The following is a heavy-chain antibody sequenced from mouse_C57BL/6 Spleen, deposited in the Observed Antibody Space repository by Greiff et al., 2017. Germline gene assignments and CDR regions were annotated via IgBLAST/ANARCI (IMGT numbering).Heavy chain of an antibody. CDR3: TRRRGVDY. CDR1: GYTFTDYE. Sequence: VKLQESGAELVRPGDSVTLSCKASGYTFTDYEMHWVKQTPVHGLEWIGAIDPETGGTAYNQKFKGKAILTADKSSSTAYMELRSLTSEDSAVYYCTRRRGVDYWGQGTTLTVSS. V-gene: IGHV1-15*01. CDR2: IDPETGGT. J-gene: IGHJ2*01.